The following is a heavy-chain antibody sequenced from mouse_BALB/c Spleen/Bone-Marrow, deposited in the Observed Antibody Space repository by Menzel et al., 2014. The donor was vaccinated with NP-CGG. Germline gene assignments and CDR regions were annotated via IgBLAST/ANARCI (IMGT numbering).Heavy chain of an antibody. V-gene: IGHV2-9*02. Sequence: QVQLQQPGPGLVAPSQSLSITCTISGFSLTSYGVHWVRQPPGKGLEWLGVIWAGGSTNYNSALMTRLSISKDNSKSQVFLKMNSLQTDDTAMYYCARVIRYESYFDYWGQGTTLTVSS. D-gene: IGHD2-14*01. CDR1: GFSLTSYG. CDR2: IWAGGST. J-gene: IGHJ2*01. CDR3: ARVIRYESYFDY.